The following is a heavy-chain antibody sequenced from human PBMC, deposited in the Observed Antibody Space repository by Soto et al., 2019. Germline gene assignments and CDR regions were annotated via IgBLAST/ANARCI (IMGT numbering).Heavy chain of an antibody. CDR3: ARGMRGYTNGCFDY. J-gene: IGHJ4*02. D-gene: IGHD5-18*01. CDR1: GYTFSTYF. V-gene: IGHV1-46*01. CDR2: TNPTGGT. Sequence: QVQLVQSGAEVKKPGASVKVSCKTSGYTFSTYFLYWVRQAPGQGLEWMGMTNPTGGTTYAQKFRGRVTMTWDTYTSTVFLELSSLKSEDTAVYYCARGMRGYTNGCFDYWGQGTLVTVSS.